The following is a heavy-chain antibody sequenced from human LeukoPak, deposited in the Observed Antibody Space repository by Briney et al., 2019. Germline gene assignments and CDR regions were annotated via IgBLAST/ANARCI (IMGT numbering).Heavy chain of an antibody. J-gene: IGHJ5*02. D-gene: IGHD3-10*01. CDR3: AKGDQYYYGSGSYSDWFDP. Sequence: GGSLRLSCAASRFTFSSYAMSWVRQAPGKGLEWVSAISGSGGSTYYADSVKGRFTISRDSSKNTLYLQMNSLRAEDTAVYYCAKGDQYYYGSGSYSDWFDPWGQGTLVTVSS. CDR1: RFTFSSYA. V-gene: IGHV3-23*01. CDR2: ISGSGGST.